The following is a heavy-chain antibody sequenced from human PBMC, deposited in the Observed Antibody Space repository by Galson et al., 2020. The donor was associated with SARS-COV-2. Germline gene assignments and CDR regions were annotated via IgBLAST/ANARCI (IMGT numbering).Heavy chain of an antibody. V-gene: IGHV3-48*01. CDR2: ISSSSSTI. J-gene: IGHJ6*03. Sequence: GGSLRLSCAASGFTFSDHAMHWVRQAPGKGLEWVSYISSSSSTIYYADSVKGRFTISRDNAKNSLYLQMNSLRAEDTAVYYCARAPDYYYYYMDVWGQGTTVSISS. CDR3: ARAPDYYYYYMDV. CDR1: GFTFSDHA.